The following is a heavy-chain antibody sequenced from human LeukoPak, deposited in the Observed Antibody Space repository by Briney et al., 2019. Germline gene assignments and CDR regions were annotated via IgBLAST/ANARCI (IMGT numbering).Heavy chain of an antibody. J-gene: IGHJ5*02. CDR3: ARAYYDFWSGYPSRDWFDP. CDR2: INPNSGGT. CDR1: GYTFTGYY. Sequence: ASVKVSCKASGYTFTGYYMHWVRQAPGQGLEWMGWINPNSGGTNYAQKFQGRVTMTRDTSISTAYMELSRLRSDDTAVYYCARAYYDFWSGYPSRDWFDPWGQGTLVPVSS. V-gene: IGHV1-2*02. D-gene: IGHD3-3*01.